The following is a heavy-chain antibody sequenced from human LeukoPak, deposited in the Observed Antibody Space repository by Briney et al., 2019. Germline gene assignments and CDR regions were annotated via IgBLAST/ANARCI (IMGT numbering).Heavy chain of an antibody. J-gene: IGHJ4*02. V-gene: IGHV3-23*01. D-gene: IGHD6-19*01. CDR3: AKVGGGGWSPNGIYYFDY. CDR1: GFTFSSYG. Sequence: PGGSLRLSCAASGFTFSSYGMSWVRQAPGKGLEWVSAISGSGGSTYYADSVTGRFTISRDNSKNTLYLQMNSLRAEDTAVYYCAKVGGGGWSPNGIYYFDYWGQGTLVTVSS. CDR2: ISGSGGST.